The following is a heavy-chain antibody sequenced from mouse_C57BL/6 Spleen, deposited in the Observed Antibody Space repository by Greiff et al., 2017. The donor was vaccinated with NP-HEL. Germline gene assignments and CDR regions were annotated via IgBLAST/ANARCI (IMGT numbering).Heavy chain of an antibody. CDR1: GYTFTSYW. D-gene: IGHD4-1*01. CDR3: AREGTGTDWFAY. CDR2: IYPSDSET. V-gene: IGHV1-61*01. Sequence: VQLQQPGAELVRPGSSVKLSCKASGYTFTSYWMDWVKQRPGQGLEWIGNIYPSDSETHYNQKFKDKATLTVDKSSSTAYMQLSSLTSEDSAVYYCAREGTGTDWFAYWGQGTLVTVSA. J-gene: IGHJ3*01.